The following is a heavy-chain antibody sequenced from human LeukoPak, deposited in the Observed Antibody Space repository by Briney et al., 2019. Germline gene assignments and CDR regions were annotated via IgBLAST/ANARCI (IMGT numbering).Heavy chain of an antibody. J-gene: IGHJ4*02. V-gene: IGHV1-2*02. CDR1: GYTFTGYY. D-gene: IGHD2-15*01. CDR3: AGGYCSGGSCYSIFDY. Sequence: ASVKVSCKASGYTFTGYYMHWVRQAPGQGLEWMGWINPNSGGTNYAQKFQGRVTMTRDTSISTAYMELSRLRSDATAVYYCAGGYCSGGSCYSIFDYWGQGTLVTVSS. CDR2: INPNSGGT.